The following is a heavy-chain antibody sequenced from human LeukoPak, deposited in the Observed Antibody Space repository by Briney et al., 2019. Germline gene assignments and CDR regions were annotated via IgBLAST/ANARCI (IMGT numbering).Heavy chain of an antibody. CDR3: ARVLDILTGYYIDY. Sequence: ASVKVSCKASGYTFTRYGISWVRQAPGQRLEWMGWISAYNGNTNYAQKLQGRVTMTTDTSTSTAYMELRSLRSDDTAVYYCARVLDILTGYYIDYWGQGTLVTVSS. CDR2: ISAYNGNT. D-gene: IGHD3-9*01. V-gene: IGHV1-18*01. J-gene: IGHJ4*02. CDR1: GYTFTRYG.